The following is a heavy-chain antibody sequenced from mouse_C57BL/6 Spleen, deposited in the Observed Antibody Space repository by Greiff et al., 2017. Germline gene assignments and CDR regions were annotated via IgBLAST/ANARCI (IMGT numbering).Heavy chain of an antibody. J-gene: IGHJ2*01. CDR3: ARDREGDD. CDR1: GFTFSSYA. CDR2: ISDGGSYT. Sequence: EVHLVESGGGLVKPGGSLKLSCAASGFTFSSYAMSWVRQTPEKRLEWVATISDGGSYTYYPDNVKGRFTISRDNAKNNLYLQMSHLKAEDTAMYYCARDREGDDWGQGTTLTVSS. V-gene: IGHV5-4*01.